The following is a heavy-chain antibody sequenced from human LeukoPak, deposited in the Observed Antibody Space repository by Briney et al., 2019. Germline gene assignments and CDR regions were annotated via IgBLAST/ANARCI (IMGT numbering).Heavy chain of an antibody. D-gene: IGHD3-22*01. CDR3: AREPIGNDSPV. CDR1: GGSIRMYY. Sequence: SETLSLTCIVSGGSIRMYYWSWIRQSPGKGLEWIGYNFDTGSTNYNPSLKSRVTISVDMSKNQLYLNLNSVTAADTAVYYCAREPIGNDSPVWGQGTTVTVSS. J-gene: IGHJ6*02. CDR2: NFDTGST. V-gene: IGHV4-59*01.